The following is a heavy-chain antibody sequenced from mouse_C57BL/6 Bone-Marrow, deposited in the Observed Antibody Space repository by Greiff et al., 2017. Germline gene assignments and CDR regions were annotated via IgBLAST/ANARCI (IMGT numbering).Heavy chain of an antibody. Sequence: QVQLQQPGAELVKPGASVKLSCKASGYTFTSYWMQWVKQRPGQGLEWIGEIDPSDSYTNYNQKFKGKATLTVDTTSSTAYMQLSSLTYEDSAVYYGAGSNYEGDYWGQGTTLTVSS. CDR1: GYTFTSYW. CDR3: AGSNYEGDY. CDR2: IDPSDSYT. J-gene: IGHJ2*01. V-gene: IGHV1-50*01. D-gene: IGHD2-5*01.